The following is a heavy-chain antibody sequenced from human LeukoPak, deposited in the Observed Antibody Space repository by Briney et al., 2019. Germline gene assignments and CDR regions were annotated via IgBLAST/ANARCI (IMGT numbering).Heavy chain of an antibody. Sequence: ASVKVSCKDSGYTFTSYDINWVRQATGQGLEWMGWMNPNSGNTGYAQKVQGRVTITRNTSISTAYMELSSLRSDDTAVYYCVSSSWYSGFDPWGQGTLVTVSS. V-gene: IGHV1-8*03. CDR2: MNPNSGNT. D-gene: IGHD6-13*01. J-gene: IGHJ5*02. CDR1: GYTFTSYD. CDR3: VSSSWYSGFDP.